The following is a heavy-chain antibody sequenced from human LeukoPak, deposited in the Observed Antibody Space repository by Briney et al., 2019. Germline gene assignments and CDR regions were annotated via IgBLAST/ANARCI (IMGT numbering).Heavy chain of an antibody. CDR3: AKWGDYDVLTGYYDSDY. V-gene: IGHV3-23*01. CDR2: VSGRDTST. D-gene: IGHD3-9*01. J-gene: IGHJ4*02. CDR1: GFAFSNYA. Sequence: GASLRLSCAASGFAFSNYAMSWVRQAPGKGLEWVSAVSGRDTSTYYTDSVKGRFTISRDNSKNTLYLQMNSLSAKDTAIYYCAKWGDYDVLTGYYDSDYWGQGTLVTVSP.